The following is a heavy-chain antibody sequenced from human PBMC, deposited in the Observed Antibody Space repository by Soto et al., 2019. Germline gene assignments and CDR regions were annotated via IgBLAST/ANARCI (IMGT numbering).Heavy chain of an antibody. CDR1: GFSLSTSGVD. V-gene: IGHV2-5*02. Sequence: QITLKESGPTLVKPTQTLTLTCTFSGFSLSTSGVDVCWIRQPPGKALEWLALIYWDDDKRYSPSLKSRLTITKDTSKNQVVLTMTNMDPLDTATYYCAHRRPYSNSPEYFFDYWGQGTLVTVSS. CDR2: IYWDDDK. CDR3: AHRRPYSNSPEYFFDY. J-gene: IGHJ4*02. D-gene: IGHD6-6*01.